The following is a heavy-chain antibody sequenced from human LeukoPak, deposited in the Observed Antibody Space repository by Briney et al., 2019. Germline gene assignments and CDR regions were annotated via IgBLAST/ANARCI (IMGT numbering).Heavy chain of an antibody. CDR3: ARDLYGSGSYNWFDP. CDR2: IYYSGST. D-gene: IGHD3-10*01. Sequence: SETLSLTCTVSGGSISSGGYYWSWIRQHPGKGLEWIGYIYYSGSTYYNPSLKSRVTISVDTSKNQFSLKLSSVTAADTAVYYCARDLYGSGSYNWFDPWGQGTLVTVSS. V-gene: IGHV4-31*03. CDR1: GGSISSGGYY. J-gene: IGHJ5*02.